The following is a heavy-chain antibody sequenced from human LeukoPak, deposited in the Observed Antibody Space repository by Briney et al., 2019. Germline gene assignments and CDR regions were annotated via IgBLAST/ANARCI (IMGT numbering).Heavy chain of an antibody. CDR2: ISYDGNNK. D-gene: IGHD4-23*01. CDR3: ARGFGGNSWFDP. Sequence: GGSLRLSCAASGITFSSYGMHWVRQAPGKGLEWVAVISYDGNNKYYADSVKGRFTISRDNSKNTLYLQMNSLRAEDTAVYYCARGFGGNSWFDPWGQGTLVTVSS. CDR1: GITFSSYG. V-gene: IGHV3-30*03. J-gene: IGHJ5*02.